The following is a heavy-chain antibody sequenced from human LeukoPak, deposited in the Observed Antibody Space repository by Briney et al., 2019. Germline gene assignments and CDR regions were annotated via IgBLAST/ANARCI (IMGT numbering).Heavy chain of an antibody. CDR3: ARDKSSTNWLDS. Sequence: ASVKVSCKASGYSFTNFYIHWVRQAPGQGLEWMGIINPSGGSTNYAQKFQGRVTMTSDTSASTVYLDLSSLRSEDTAIYYCARDKSSTNWLDSWGQGTLVTVSS. CDR2: INPSGGST. J-gene: IGHJ5*01. CDR1: GYSFTNFY. V-gene: IGHV1-46*01. D-gene: IGHD3-10*01.